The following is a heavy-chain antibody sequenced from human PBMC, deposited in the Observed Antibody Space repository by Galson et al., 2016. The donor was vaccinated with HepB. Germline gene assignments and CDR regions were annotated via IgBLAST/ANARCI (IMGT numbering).Heavy chain of an antibody. CDR3: VRLGTAAAAENRRGSVY. V-gene: IGHV4-39*01. J-gene: IGHJ4*02. CDR1: GDSISNVGRH. D-gene: IGHD6-13*01. CDR2: IHSSGTS. Sequence: SETLSLTCTVSGDSISNVGRHWGWFRQSPEMGLEYIGSIHSSGTSYYNPSLTSRVTVSADMSRNQFFLTLTSVTAADTAIYYCVRLGTAAAAENRRGSVYWSQGTRVTVSS.